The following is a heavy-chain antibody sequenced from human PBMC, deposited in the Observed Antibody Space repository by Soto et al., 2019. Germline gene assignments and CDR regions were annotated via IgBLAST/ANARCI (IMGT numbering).Heavy chain of an antibody. D-gene: IGHD2-2*01. J-gene: IGHJ3*02. Sequence: LRLSCAASGFTFSSYSMNWVRQAPGKGLEWVSSISSSSSYIYYADSVKGRFTISRDNAKNSLYLQMNSLRAEDTAVYYCARVGGGYQLLHAFDIWGQGTMVTVSS. CDR3: ARVGGGYQLLHAFDI. CDR1: GFTFSSYS. CDR2: ISSSSSYI. V-gene: IGHV3-21*01.